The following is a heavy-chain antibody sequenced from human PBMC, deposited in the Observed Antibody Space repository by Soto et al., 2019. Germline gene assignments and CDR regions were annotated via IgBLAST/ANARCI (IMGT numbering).Heavy chain of an antibody. CDR2: IIPIFGTA. D-gene: IGHD6-19*01. Sequence: SVKVSCKASGGTFSSYAISWVRQAPGQGLEWMGGIIPIFGTANYAQKFQGRVTITADESTSTAYMELSSLRSEDTAVYYCARVAPPGIAVAGPYGMDVWGQGTTVTVAS. V-gene: IGHV1-69*13. J-gene: IGHJ6*02. CDR1: GGTFSSYA. CDR3: ARVAPPGIAVAGPYGMDV.